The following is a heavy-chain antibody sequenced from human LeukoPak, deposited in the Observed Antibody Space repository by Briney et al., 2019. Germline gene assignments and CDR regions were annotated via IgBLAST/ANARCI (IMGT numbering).Heavy chain of an antibody. Sequence: SGGSLRLSCAASGFTFSTYWMHWVRHAPGKGLVWVSRINSDGSITSYADSVKGRFTISRDNSKNTLYLQMSSLRAEDTAVYYCVKGRITMVRGVFDYWGQGTLVTVSS. CDR2: INSDGSIT. CDR3: VKGRITMVRGVFDY. J-gene: IGHJ4*02. CDR1: GFTFSTYW. D-gene: IGHD3-10*01. V-gene: IGHV3-74*01.